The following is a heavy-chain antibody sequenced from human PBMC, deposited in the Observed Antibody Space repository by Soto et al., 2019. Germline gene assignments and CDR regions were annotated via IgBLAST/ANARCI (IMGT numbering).Heavy chain of an antibody. J-gene: IGHJ6*02. D-gene: IGHD3-22*01. CDR1: GGSISSGGYY. CDR2: IYYSGST. CDR3: ARASYYYDSSGYYRQNYYYGMDV. V-gene: IGHV4-31*03. Sequence: SETLSLTCTVSGGSISSGGYYWSWIRQHPGKGLEWIGYIYYSGSTYYNPSLKSRVTISVDTSKDQFSLKLSSVTAADTAVYYCARASYYYDSSGYYRQNYYYGMDVWGQGTTVTVSS.